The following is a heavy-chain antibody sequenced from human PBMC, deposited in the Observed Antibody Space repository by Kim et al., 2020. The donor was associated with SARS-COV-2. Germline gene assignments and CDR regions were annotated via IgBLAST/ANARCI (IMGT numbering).Heavy chain of an antibody. Sequence: GGSLRLSCAASGFTFSSYAMSWVRQAPGKGLEWVSAISGSGGSTYYADSVKGRFTISRDNSKNTLYLQMNSLRAEDTAVYYCAKVDGGPYYGDLVYYYYYMDVWGKGTTVTVSS. CDR2: ISGSGGST. CDR1: GFTFSSYA. V-gene: IGHV3-23*01. J-gene: IGHJ6*03. CDR3: AKVDGGPYYGDLVYYYYYMDV. D-gene: IGHD4-17*01.